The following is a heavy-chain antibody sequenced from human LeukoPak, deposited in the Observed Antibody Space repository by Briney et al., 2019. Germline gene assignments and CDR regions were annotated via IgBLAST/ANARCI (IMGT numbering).Heavy chain of an antibody. CDR1: GGSISSYY. J-gene: IGHJ5*02. CDR3: ARGSRITIFGVVIAGWFDP. CDR2: INHSGST. D-gene: IGHD3-3*01. Sequence: SETLSLTCTVSGGSISSYYWSWIRQPPGKGLEWIGEINHSGSTNYNPSLKSRVTISVDTSKNQFSLKLSSVTAADTAVYYCARGSRITIFGVVIAGWFDPWGQGTLVTVSS. V-gene: IGHV4-34*01.